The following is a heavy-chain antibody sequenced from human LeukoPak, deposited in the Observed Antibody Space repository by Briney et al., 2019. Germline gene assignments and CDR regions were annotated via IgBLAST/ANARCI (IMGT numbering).Heavy chain of an antibody. CDR1: GFTFSSYA. CDR2: ISGSGGST. CDR3: AKSRIPAAFFYYFDY. V-gene: IGHV3-23*01. D-gene: IGHD2-2*01. Sequence: GGSLRLSCAATGFTFSSYAMSWVRQAPGKGLEWVSAISGSGGSTYYADSVKGRFTISRDNSKNTLYLQMNSLRAEDTAVYYCAKSRIPAAFFYYFDYWGQGTLVTVSS. J-gene: IGHJ4*02.